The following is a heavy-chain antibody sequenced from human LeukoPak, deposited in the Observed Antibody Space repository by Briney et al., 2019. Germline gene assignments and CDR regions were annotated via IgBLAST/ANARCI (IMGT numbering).Heavy chain of an antibody. CDR2: INHSGRT. D-gene: IGHD2-15*01. V-gene: IGHV4-34*01. J-gene: IGHJ6*03. CDR3: ARAKVAGYYYYMDV. CDR1: GGSFSGYY. Sequence: SETLSLTCAVYGGSFSGYYWSWIRQPPGKGLEWIGEINHSGRTNYNPSLKSRVTISVDTSKNQFSLRLNSVTAADTAVYYCARAKVAGYYYYMDVWGKGTTVTISS.